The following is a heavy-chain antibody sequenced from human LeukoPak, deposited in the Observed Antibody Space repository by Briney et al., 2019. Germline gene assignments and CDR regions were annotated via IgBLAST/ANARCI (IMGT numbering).Heavy chain of an antibody. Sequence: PGGSLRLSCAASGFTFSSSAMSWVRKAPGKGLEWVSAISNNGGYTYYADSVQGRFTISRDNSKSTLFLQMNSLRAEDTAVYYCAKQLGYCSDGSCYFPYWGQGTLVTVSS. J-gene: IGHJ4*03. CDR1: GFTFSSSA. D-gene: IGHD2-15*01. CDR2: ISNNGGYT. V-gene: IGHV3-23*01. CDR3: AKQLGYCSDGSCYFPY.